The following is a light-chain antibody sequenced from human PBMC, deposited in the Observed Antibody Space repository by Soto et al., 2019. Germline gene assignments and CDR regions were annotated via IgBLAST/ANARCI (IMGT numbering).Light chain of an antibody. CDR3: QHSYSTPYS. V-gene: IGKV1-39*01. Sequence: DIQMTQSPSSLSASVGDRVTITCRASQSISSYLNWYQQKPGKAPKVLIYAASSLQSGVPSRLSGSGSGTDFTLTISSLQPEDFATYYCQHSYSTPYSFGQGTKLEIK. J-gene: IGKJ2*01. CDR1: QSISSY. CDR2: AAS.